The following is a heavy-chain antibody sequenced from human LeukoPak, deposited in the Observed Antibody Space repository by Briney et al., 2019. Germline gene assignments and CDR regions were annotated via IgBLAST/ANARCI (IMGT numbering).Heavy chain of an antibody. D-gene: IGHD5-12*01. CDR2: IYTSGST. J-gene: IGHJ4*02. CDR1: GGSISSYY. V-gene: IGHV4-4*07. Sequence: PSETLSLTCTVSGGSISSYYWSWIRQPAGKGLEWIGRIYTSGSTNYNPSLKSRVTMSVDTSKNQFSLKLSSVTAADTAVYYCARAPGSVATIEYYFDYWGQGTLVTVSS. CDR3: ARAPGSVATIEYYFDY.